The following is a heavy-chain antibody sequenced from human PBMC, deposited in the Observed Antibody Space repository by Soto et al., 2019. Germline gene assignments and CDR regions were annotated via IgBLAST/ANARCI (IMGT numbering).Heavy chain of an antibody. V-gene: IGHV4-59*01. J-gene: IGHJ6*02. CDR2: IYYTGST. Sequence: SETLSLTCNVSGGSISSFYWSWIRQPPGKALEWIGYIYYTGSTTYNPSLNSRVTISVDTSKNQVSLKLSSLTAADTAVYYCARAGVVQGGGMDVWGQGTTVTVSS. CDR1: GGSISSFY. D-gene: IGHD2-8*01. CDR3: ARAGVVQGGGMDV.